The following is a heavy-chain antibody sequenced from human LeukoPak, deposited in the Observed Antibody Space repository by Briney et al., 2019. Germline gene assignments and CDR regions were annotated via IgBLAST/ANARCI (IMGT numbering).Heavy chain of an antibody. D-gene: IGHD3-22*01. V-gene: IGHV4-39*01. CDR1: GGSISSTNYY. Sequence: PSETLSLTCTVSGGSISSTNYYWGWIRQPPGKGLEWIGSIYYSGSTYCNPSLKSRVTISVDTSKNQFSLKLSSVTAADTAVYYCARRSVYYDSRGYWGQGTLVTVSS. CDR2: IYYSGST. J-gene: IGHJ4*02. CDR3: ARRSVYYDSRGY.